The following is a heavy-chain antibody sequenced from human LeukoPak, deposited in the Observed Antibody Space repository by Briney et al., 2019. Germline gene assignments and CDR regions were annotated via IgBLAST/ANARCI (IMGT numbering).Heavy chain of an antibody. CDR3: ARGAAMIVVGGAFDI. J-gene: IGHJ3*02. CDR1: GGSISSYY. CDR2: IYYRGST. Sequence: SETLSLTCTVSGGSISSYYWSWIRQPPGKGLEWIGYIYYRGSTNYNPSLKSRVTISVDTSKNQFSLKLSSVTAADTAVYYCARGAAMIVVGGAFDIWGQGTMVTVSS. V-gene: IGHV4-59*01. D-gene: IGHD3-22*01.